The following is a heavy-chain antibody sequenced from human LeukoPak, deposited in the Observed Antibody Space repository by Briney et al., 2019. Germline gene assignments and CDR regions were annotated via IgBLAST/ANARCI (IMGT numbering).Heavy chain of an antibody. J-gene: IGHJ4*02. Sequence: GESLRLSCAASGVTFSSYGMHWVRQAPGKGLEWVAVISYDGSNKYYADSVKGRFTISRDNSKNTLYLQMNSLRAEDTAVYYCARGTDSSGYYPLLYYFDYWGQGTLVTVSS. CDR3: ARGTDSSGYYPLLYYFDY. CDR2: ISYDGSNK. V-gene: IGHV3-30*03. CDR1: GVTFSSYG. D-gene: IGHD3-22*01.